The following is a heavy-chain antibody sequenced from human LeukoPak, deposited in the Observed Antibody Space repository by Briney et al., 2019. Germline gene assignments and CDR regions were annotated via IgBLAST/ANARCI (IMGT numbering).Heavy chain of an antibody. V-gene: IGHV3-21*01. Sequence: GGSLRLSCAASGFTFSSYIMNWVRQAPGKGLEWVSSISSSSSYIYYADSVKGRFTISRDNAKNSLYLQMNSLRAEDTAVYYCARDLGYCSGGNCGAFDIWGQGTMVTVSS. CDR2: ISSSSSYI. CDR3: ARDLGYCSGGNCGAFDI. D-gene: IGHD2-15*01. J-gene: IGHJ3*02. CDR1: GFTFSSYI.